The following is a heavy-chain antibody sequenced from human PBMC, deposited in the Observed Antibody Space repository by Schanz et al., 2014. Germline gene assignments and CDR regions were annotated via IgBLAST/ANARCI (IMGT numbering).Heavy chain of an antibody. CDR2: IFGGGST. Sequence: QVQLVESGGGVVQPGRSLRLSCAASGFTFSSYGMHWVRQAPGKGLEWVSVIFGGGSTYYADSVKGRFTISRDNSKNTVYLEMNNVRVDDTAVYYCAKDQGSYGSRSYSYFDYWGQGTLATVSS. D-gene: IGHD3-10*01. CDR1: GFTFSSYG. CDR3: AKDQGSYGSRSYSYFDY. V-gene: IGHV3-NL1*01. J-gene: IGHJ4*02.